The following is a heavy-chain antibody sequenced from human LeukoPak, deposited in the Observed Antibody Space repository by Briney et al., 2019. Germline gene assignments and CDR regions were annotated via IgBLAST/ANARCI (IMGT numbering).Heavy chain of an antibody. D-gene: IGHD6-13*01. Sequence: GGSLRLSCAASGFTSSSSWMHWVRQAPGKGLVWVSSIKTDGSNTDYADSVQGRFTISRDNGKNTVYLQMNSLRAEDTAVYYCARGGDTSNWYPGYFDYWGRGALVTVSS. CDR2: IKTDGSNT. J-gene: IGHJ4*02. V-gene: IGHV3-74*01. CDR3: ARGGDTSNWYPGYFDY. CDR1: GFTSSSSW.